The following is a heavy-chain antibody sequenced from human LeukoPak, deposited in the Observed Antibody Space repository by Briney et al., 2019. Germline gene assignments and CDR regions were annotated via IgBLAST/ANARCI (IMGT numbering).Heavy chain of an antibody. J-gene: IGHJ4*02. Sequence: GGSLRLSCAASGLTFSNYWMSWVRQAPGKGLEWVANIRPDEGERNYVDSVKGRFTISRDNGKNSLYLQMHSLRAEDTAVYYCARDVVGALDYWGQGTLVTVSS. CDR2: IRPDEGER. CDR1: GLTFSNYW. D-gene: IGHD1-26*01. V-gene: IGHV3-7*01. CDR3: ARDVVGALDY.